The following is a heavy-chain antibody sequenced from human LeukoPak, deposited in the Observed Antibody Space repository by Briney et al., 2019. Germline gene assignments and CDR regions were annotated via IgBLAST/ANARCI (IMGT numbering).Heavy chain of an antibody. J-gene: IGHJ5*02. CDR3: ARAYSSSWYWNWFDP. CDR1: GYSISSGYY. D-gene: IGHD6-13*01. V-gene: IGHV4-38-2*02. CDR2: IYHSGNT. Sequence: SETLSLTCTVSGYSISSGYYWGWIRQAPGKGREGIGNIYHSGNTYYNPSLKSRVTVSMDTSKNQFSLKVNSVTAADTAFYYCARAYSSSWYWNWFDPWGQGTLVTVSS.